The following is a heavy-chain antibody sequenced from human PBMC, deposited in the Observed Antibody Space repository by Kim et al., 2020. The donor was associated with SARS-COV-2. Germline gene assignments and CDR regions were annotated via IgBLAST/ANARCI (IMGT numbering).Heavy chain of an antibody. CDR3: GVEMATINY. Sequence: SYLYYADSVKGRFTIARDNAKNSLYLQMSSLRAEDPAVYYCGVEMATINYWGQGTLVTVSS. J-gene: IGHJ4*02. V-gene: IGHV3-21*01. CDR2: SYL. D-gene: IGHD2-21*01.